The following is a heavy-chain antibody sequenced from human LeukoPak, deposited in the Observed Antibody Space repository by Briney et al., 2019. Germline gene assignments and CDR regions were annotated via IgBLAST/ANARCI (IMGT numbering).Heavy chain of an antibody. Sequence: SETLSLTCTVSGGSISSGSYYWSWIRQPAGKGLEWIGRIYTSGSTNYNPSLKSRVTISVDTSKNQFSLKLSSVTAADTAVYYCAREGSSSGYYYYYMDVWGKGTTVTVSS. D-gene: IGHD6-6*01. CDR1: GGSISSGSYY. CDR2: IYTSGST. V-gene: IGHV4-61*02. CDR3: AREGSSSGYYYYYMDV. J-gene: IGHJ6*03.